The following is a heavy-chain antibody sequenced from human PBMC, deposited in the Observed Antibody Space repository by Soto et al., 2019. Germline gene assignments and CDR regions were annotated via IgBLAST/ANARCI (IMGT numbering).Heavy chain of an antibody. CDR2: ISFDGSER. J-gene: IGHJ6*02. Sequence: QVQLVESGGGVVQPGTSLRLSCVVSGLTFRDSGMHWVRQAPGKGLEWVAVISFDGSERHYRDSVKGRFSISRDNSRNTLYLQINSLRGDDSAVYYCANGKAGVRYYYGMDVWGQGSTVTVSS. CDR3: ANGKAGVRYYYGMDV. D-gene: IGHD1-26*01. V-gene: IGHV3-30*18. CDR1: GLTFRDSG.